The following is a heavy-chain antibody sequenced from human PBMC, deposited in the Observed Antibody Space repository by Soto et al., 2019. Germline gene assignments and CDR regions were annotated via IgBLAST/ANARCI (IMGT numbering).Heavy chain of an antibody. CDR1: GFTFSSYG. J-gene: IGHJ4*02. Sequence: PGGSLRLSCAASGFTFSSYGMHWVRQAPGKGLEWVAVISYDGSNKYYADSVKGRFTISRDNSKNTLYLQINSLRAEDTAVYYCAKDFNHDYFDYWGQGTLVTVSS. CDR2: ISYDGSNK. V-gene: IGHV3-30*18. CDR3: AKDFNHDYFDY.